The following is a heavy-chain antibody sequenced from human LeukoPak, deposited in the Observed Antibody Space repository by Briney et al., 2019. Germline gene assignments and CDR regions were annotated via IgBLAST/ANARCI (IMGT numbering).Heavy chain of an antibody. V-gene: IGHV4-34*01. CDR2: INHSGST. J-gene: IGHJ4*02. Sequence: SETLSLTCAVYGGSFSGYYWSWIRQPPGKGLEWIGEINHSGSTNYNPSLKSRVTISVDTSKNQFSLKLSSVTAADTAVCYCARQWGRGARALLYWGQGTLVTVSS. D-gene: IGHD6-19*01. CDR1: GGSFSGYY. CDR3: ARQWGRGARALLY.